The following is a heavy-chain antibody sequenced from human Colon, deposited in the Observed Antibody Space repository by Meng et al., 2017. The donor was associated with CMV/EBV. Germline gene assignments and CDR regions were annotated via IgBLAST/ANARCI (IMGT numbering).Heavy chain of an antibody. Sequence: GESLKISCAASGFNFNNNWMHWVRQAPGGGLVWLSRIDRDGSDIIYADSVKGRFTVSRDNDRNIIYLQMNNLRDEDMAVYYCTRDTPHNAFDPWGQGALVTVSS. CDR2: IDRDGSDI. D-gene: IGHD2-15*01. CDR3: TRDTPHNAFDP. V-gene: IGHV3-74*01. J-gene: IGHJ5*02. CDR1: GFNFNNNW.